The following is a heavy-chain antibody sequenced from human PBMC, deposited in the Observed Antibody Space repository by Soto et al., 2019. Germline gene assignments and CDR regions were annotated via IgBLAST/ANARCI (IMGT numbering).Heavy chain of an antibody. V-gene: IGHV1-69*13. CDR3: ARGAHYDRSGYYYFY. D-gene: IGHD3-22*01. J-gene: IGHJ4*02. CDR1: GGTXTSYA. Sequence: GXSXKVSYKASGGTXTSYASSLVRQAPGQGLEWMGGSIPIFGTANYAQKFQGRVTITADESTGTAYMELRSPRSEHTAVSYCARGAHYDRSGYYYFYWGQGTRVPVSS. CDR2: SIPIFGTA.